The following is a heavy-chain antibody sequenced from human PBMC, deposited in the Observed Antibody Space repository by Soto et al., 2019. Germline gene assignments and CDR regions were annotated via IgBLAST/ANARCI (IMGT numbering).Heavy chain of an antibody. CDR3: AREKRPYYYDSSGYSRSGMDV. J-gene: IGHJ6*02. CDR2: IWYDGSNK. CDR1: GFTFSSYG. Sequence: GGSLRLSCAASGFTFSSYGMHWVRQAPGKGLEWVAVIWYDGSNKYYADSVKGRFTISRDNSKNTLYLQMNSLRAEDTAVYYCAREKRPYYYDSSGYSRSGMDVWGQGTTVTVSS. V-gene: IGHV3-33*01. D-gene: IGHD3-22*01.